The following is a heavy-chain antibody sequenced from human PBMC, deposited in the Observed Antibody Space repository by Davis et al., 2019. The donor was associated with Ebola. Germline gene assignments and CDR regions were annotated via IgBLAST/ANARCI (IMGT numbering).Heavy chain of an antibody. CDR2: ISGSGGST. CDR3: AKEWYGDYPTYLLDY. J-gene: IGHJ4*02. D-gene: IGHD4-17*01. Sequence: GESLKISCAASGFTFSSYAMSWVRQAPGKGLEWVSAISGSGGSTYYADSVKGRFTISRDNSKNTLYLQMNSLRAEDTAVYYCAKEWYGDYPTYLLDYWGQGTLVTVSS. V-gene: IGHV3-23*01. CDR1: GFTFSSYA.